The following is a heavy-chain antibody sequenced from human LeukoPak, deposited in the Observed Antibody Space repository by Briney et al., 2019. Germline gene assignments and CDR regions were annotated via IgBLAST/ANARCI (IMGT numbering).Heavy chain of an antibody. J-gene: IGHJ4*02. CDR3: ASIYCGGDCLVATAFDI. Sequence: HPGGSLRLSCAASGFTFSSYAMSWVRQAPGKGLEWVSAISGSGGSTYYADSVKGRFTISRDNSKNTLYLQMNSLRAEDTAVYYCASIYCGGDCLVATAFDIWGQGTLVTVSS. CDR1: GFTFSSYA. CDR2: ISGSGGST. D-gene: IGHD2-21*02. V-gene: IGHV3-23*01.